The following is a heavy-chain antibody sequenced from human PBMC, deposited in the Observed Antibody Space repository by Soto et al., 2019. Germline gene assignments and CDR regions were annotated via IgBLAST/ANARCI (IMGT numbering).Heavy chain of an antibody. J-gene: IGHJ4*02. CDR3: AKDISRYYGGNSLFDY. CDR1: VFTFDDYT. D-gene: IGHD3-22*01. V-gene: IGHV3-43*01. CDR2: ISWDGGST. Sequence: DVQLVESGGVVVQPGGSLRLSCAASVFTFDDYTMHWVRQAPGKGLEWVSLISWDGGSTYYADSVKGRFTISRDNSKNSLYLQMNSLRTEDTALYYCAKDISRYYGGNSLFDYWGQGTLVTVSS.